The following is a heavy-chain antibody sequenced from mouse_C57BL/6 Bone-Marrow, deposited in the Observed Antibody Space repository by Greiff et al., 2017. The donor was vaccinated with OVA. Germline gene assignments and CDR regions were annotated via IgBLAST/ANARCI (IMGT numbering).Heavy chain of an antibody. CDR3: ARSNWLYYFDY. V-gene: IGHV7-3*01. D-gene: IGHD4-1*02. CDR1: GFTFTDYY. Sequence: EVQRVESGGGLVQPGGSLSLSCAASGFTFTDYYMSWVRQPPGKALEWLGFIRNKANGYTTEYSASVKGRFTISRDNSQSILYLQMNALRAEDSATYYCARSNWLYYFDYWGQGTTLTVSS. J-gene: IGHJ2*01. CDR2: IRNKANGYTT.